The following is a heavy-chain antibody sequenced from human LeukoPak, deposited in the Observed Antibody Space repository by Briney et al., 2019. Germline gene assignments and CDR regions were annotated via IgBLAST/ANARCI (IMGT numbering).Heavy chain of an antibody. CDR2: INHSGST. V-gene: IGHV4-34*01. D-gene: IGHD1-26*01. J-gene: IGHJ3*02. CDR3: AREKDLLRGDAFDM. CDR1: GGSFSGYY. Sequence: PSETLSLTCAVYGGSFSGYYWSWIRQPPGKGLEWIGEINHSGSTNYNPSLQSRVTMSVDTSKNQFSLRPTSVTAADTALYYCAREKDLLRGDAFDMWGQGTMVTVSS.